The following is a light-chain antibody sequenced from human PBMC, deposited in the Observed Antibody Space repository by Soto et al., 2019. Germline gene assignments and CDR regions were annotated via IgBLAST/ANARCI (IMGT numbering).Light chain of an antibody. J-gene: IGKJ2*01. CDR1: QSVAS. Sequence: EIVMTQSPATLSVSPGERATLSCRASQSVASLAWYQQKPGQAPRLLIWGASNRATGIPARFSGSGSGTEFTLTVSSLQSEDFAVYYCQQCDSWPFTFGQGTKLEIK. CDR3: QQCDSWPFT. CDR2: GAS. V-gene: IGKV3-15*01.